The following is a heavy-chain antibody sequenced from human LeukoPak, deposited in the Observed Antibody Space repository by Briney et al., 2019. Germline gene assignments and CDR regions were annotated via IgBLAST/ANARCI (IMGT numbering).Heavy chain of an antibody. V-gene: IGHV3-11*01. Sequence: GGSLRLSCAASGFTFSDYYMSWIRQAPGKGLEWVSYISSSGSTIYYADSVKGRFTISRDNSKNTLYLQMNSLRAEDTAVYYCARDLRSSGSRWYFDLWGRGTLVTVSS. D-gene: IGHD6-19*01. CDR1: GFTFSDYY. CDR2: ISSSGSTI. CDR3: ARDLRSSGSRWYFDL. J-gene: IGHJ2*01.